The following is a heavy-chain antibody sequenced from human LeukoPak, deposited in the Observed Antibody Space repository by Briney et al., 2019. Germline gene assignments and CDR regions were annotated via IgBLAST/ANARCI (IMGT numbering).Heavy chain of an antibody. CDR3: AKDIAYVAPEGIDY. J-gene: IGHJ4*02. Sequence: GGSLRLSCAASGFTVSSNYMSWVRQAPGKGLEWVSIIYSGGSTFYADSVEGRFTISRDNSKNTLYLQMNSLRAEDTALYYCAKDIAYVAPEGIDYWGQGTLVTVSS. D-gene: IGHD6-13*01. V-gene: IGHV3-53*05. CDR2: IYSGGST. CDR1: GFTVSSNY.